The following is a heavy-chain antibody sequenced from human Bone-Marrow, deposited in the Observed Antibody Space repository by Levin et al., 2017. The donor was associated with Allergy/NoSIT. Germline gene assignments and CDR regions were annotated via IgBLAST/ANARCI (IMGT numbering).Heavy chain of an antibody. CDR2: ISYDGSNK. V-gene: IGHV3-30*04. CDR1: GFTFSSYA. Sequence: GGSLRLSCAASGFTFSSYAMHWVRQAPGKGLEWVAVISYDGSNKYYADSVKGRFTISRDNSKNTLYLQMNSLRAEDTAVYYCAREDYYDSSGPGAFDIWGQGTMVTVSS. CDR3: AREDYYDSSGPGAFDI. J-gene: IGHJ3*02. D-gene: IGHD3-22*01.